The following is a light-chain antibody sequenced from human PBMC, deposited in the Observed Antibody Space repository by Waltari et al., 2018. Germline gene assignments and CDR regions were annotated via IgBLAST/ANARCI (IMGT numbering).Light chain of an antibody. CDR3: GTWDTDLSVV. V-gene: IGLV1-51*01. J-gene: IGLJ2*01. CDR2: DNN. Sequence: QSVLTQPPSVSAAPGQKVPLSCSGTGSNIGNNFVSWYQQLPGTAPKLLIYDNNKRPSGIPDRFSGSKSGTSATLGITGLQTGDEADYYCGTWDTDLSVVFGGGTKLTVL. CDR1: GSNIGNNF.